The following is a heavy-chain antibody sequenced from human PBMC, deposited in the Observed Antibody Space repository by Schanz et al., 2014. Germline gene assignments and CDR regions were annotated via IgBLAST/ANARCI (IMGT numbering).Heavy chain of an antibody. J-gene: IGHJ2*01. CDR3: ARNRGSGGQNWYFDL. CDR2: INTGSNYI. Sequence: VQLVESGGGVVQPGRSLRLSCAASGFNFGSHGMHWVRQAPGKGLEWISFINTGSNYINYADSVKGRFTISRDNTKNSLFLQLNSLRADDTAVYYCARNRGSGGQNWYFDLWGRGTLVTVSS. D-gene: IGHD1-26*01. CDR1: GFNFGSHG. V-gene: IGHV3-21*04.